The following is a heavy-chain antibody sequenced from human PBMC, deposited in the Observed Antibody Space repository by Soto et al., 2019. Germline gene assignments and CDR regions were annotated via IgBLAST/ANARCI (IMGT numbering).Heavy chain of an antibody. Sequence: QLQLQESGPGLVKPSETLSLTCSVSDDSINSDKYYWGWIRQPPGKGREWIGSIYYSGNAYYNPSVQTRVTNSLDKSKSQFSLKRNSVTAADSAVYFCVRLEGLATISYYFDFWGPGALVTVSS. D-gene: IGHD5-12*01. CDR3: VRLEGLATISYYFDF. J-gene: IGHJ4*02. CDR1: DDSINSDKYY. V-gene: IGHV4-39*01. CDR2: IYYSGNA.